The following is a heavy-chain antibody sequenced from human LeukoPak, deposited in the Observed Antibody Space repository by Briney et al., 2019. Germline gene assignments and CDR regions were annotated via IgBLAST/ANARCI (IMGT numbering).Heavy chain of an antibody. D-gene: IGHD6-19*01. CDR2: ISWNSGSI. Sequence: GGSLRLSCAASGFTFDDYAMHWVRQAPGKGLEWVSGISWNSGSIGYADSVKGRFTISRDNAKNSLYLQMNSLRAEDTALYYCARFSSGLFDYWGQGTLVTVSS. CDR3: ARFSSGLFDY. J-gene: IGHJ4*02. CDR1: GFTFDDYA. V-gene: IGHV3-9*01.